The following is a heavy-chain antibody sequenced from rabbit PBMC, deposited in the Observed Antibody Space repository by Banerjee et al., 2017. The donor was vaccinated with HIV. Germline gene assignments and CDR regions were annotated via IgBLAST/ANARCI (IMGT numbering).Heavy chain of an antibody. V-gene: IGHV1S40*01. CDR2: IYGRAGST. D-gene: IGHD6-1*01. CDR3: ARGGYGNYGYGL. Sequence: QSLEESGGGLVKPGGTLTLTCKASGIDFSSHYYMCWVRQAPGKGLELIACIYGRAGSTWYASWAKGRFTISKTSSTTVTLQMTSLTVADTATYFCARGGYGNYGYGLRGPGTLVTVS. J-gene: IGHJ4*01. CDR1: GIDFSSHYY.